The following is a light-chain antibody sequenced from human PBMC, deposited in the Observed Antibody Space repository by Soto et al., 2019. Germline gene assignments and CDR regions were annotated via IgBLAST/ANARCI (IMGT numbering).Light chain of an antibody. CDR3: QQYIRWPLT. Sequence: EILMTQSPATLSVSPGERATLSCRASQSVNTDLAWYQQKPGQAPRLLIYGASTRATGIPARFSGSGSGTEFTLTISSLQSEDFALYYCQQYIRWPLTFGGGTKVEIK. CDR2: GAS. CDR1: QSVNTD. V-gene: IGKV3-15*01. J-gene: IGKJ4*01.